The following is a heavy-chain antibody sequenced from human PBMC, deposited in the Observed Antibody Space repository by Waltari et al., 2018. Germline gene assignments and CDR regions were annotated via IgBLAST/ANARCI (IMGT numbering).Heavy chain of an antibody. CDR3: ARHSSSPFDY. V-gene: IGHV5-10-1*03. Sequence: EVQLVQSGAEVKKPGESLRISCKGSGYSFTNYYITWVRQMPGKGLEWMGRIDPSDSYTNYNPSFQGHVTISTDKSISTAYLQWSSLKASDTAVYYCARHSSSPFDYWGQGTLVTVSS. CDR1: GYSFTNYY. CDR2: IDPSDSYT. J-gene: IGHJ4*02. D-gene: IGHD6-6*01.